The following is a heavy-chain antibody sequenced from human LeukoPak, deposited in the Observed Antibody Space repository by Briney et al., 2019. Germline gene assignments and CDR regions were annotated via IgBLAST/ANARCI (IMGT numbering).Heavy chain of an antibody. CDR3: TTELDVRPNHY. D-gene: IGHD1-14*01. J-gene: IGHJ4*02. CDR1: GLTFSNAW. V-gene: IGHV3-15*01. Sequence: GGSLRLSCAASGLTFSNAWMSWVRQAPGKGLEWVGRVKRKSDGGTTDYAAPVKGRFTISRDDSKNTLYLQMNSLKSEDTAVYYCTTELDVRPNHYWGQGTLVTVSS. CDR2: VKRKSDGGTT.